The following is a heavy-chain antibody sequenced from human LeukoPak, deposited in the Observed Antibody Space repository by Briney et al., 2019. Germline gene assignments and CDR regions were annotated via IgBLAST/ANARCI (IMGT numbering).Heavy chain of an antibody. J-gene: IGHJ4*02. V-gene: IGHV4-30-2*01. D-gene: IGHD3-22*01. CDR1: GGSISSGGYS. Sequence: SETLSLTCAVSGGSISSGGYSWSWIPQPPGQDLVWSGYFYHSGSTYYNPSLKSRVTISVDRSQNRFSMRLSSVTAADTPVYYCARTVGDSSGYYGPNYFDYWGQGTLVTVSS. CDR2: FYHSGST. CDR3: ARTVGDSSGYYGPNYFDY.